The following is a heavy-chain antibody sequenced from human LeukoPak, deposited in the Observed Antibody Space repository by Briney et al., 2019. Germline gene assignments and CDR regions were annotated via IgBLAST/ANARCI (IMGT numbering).Heavy chain of an antibody. D-gene: IGHD6-19*01. CDR2: VHYSGST. V-gene: IGHV4-59*08. Sequence: SETLSLTCTVSGGTISSYYWSCIRQPPAKGLEWIRYVHYSGSTKYNPSLKSRVTISVDTSKNEFSLKLTSVIAADTAVYYCARWYSSGWAFDYWGRGTLVAVSS. CDR1: GGTISSYY. J-gene: IGHJ4*02. CDR3: ARWYSSGWAFDY.